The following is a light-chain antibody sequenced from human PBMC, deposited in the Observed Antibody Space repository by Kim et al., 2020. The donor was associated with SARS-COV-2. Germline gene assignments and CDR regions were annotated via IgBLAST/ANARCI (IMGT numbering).Light chain of an antibody. V-gene: IGLV2-8*01. Sequence: QSALTQPPSASWSPGQSVTISCTGTSSDVGGYNYVSWYQQHPGKAPKLMIYEVSKRPSGVPDRFSGSKSGNTASLTVSGLQAEDEADYYCSSYAGSNNNYVFGTGTKVTVL. CDR2: EVS. CDR3: SSYAGSNNNYV. CDR1: SSDVGGYNY. J-gene: IGLJ1*01.